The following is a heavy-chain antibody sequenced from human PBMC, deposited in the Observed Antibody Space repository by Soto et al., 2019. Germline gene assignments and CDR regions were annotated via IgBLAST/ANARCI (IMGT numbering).Heavy chain of an antibody. V-gene: IGHV4-30-4*01. J-gene: IGHJ5*02. Sequence: QVQLQESGPGLVKPSQTLSLTCTVSGGSISSGDYYWSWIRQPPGKGLEWIGYTYYSGSTYYNPSLQSRVTISVDTSKNQFSLKLSSVTAADTAVYYCARGVDVVLVPAAMGDWFDPWGQGTLVTVSS. CDR2: TYYSGST. CDR3: ARGVDVVLVPAAMGDWFDP. CDR1: GGSISSGDYY. D-gene: IGHD2-2*01.